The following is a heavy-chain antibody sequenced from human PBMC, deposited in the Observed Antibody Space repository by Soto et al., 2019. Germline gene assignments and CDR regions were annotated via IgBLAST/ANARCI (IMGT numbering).Heavy chain of an antibody. CDR2: ISSSGSTI. Sequence: GGSLRLSCAASGFTFSDYYMSWIRQAPGKGLEWVSYISSSGSTIYYADSVKGRFTISRDTAKNSLYLQMNSLRAEDTAVYYCAREGGYDLRDAFDIWGQGTMVTVSS. CDR1: GFTFSDYY. V-gene: IGHV3-11*01. J-gene: IGHJ3*02. D-gene: IGHD5-12*01. CDR3: AREGGYDLRDAFDI.